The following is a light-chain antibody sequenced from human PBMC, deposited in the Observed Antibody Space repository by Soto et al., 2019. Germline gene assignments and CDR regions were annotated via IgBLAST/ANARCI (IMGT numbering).Light chain of an antibody. V-gene: IGKV1-8*01. J-gene: IGKJ4*01. CDR3: QQYDSYPLT. Sequence: ALRMTQSPSSFSASTGDRVTITCRASQGISSYLAWYQQKPGKAPKLLIYAASTLQSGVPSRFSGSGSGTEFTLTISCLQSEDFATFYCQQYDSYPLTFGGGTKVEIK. CDR2: AAS. CDR1: QGISSY.